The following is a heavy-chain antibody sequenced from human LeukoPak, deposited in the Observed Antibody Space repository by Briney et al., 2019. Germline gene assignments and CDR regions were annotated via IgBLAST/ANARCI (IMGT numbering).Heavy chain of an antibody. D-gene: IGHD3-22*01. V-gene: IGHV3-53*01. CDR2: IYSGGNT. CDR1: AFTVRSNY. J-gene: IGHJ5*02. Sequence: GGSLRLSCAASAFTVRSNYMSWVRQAPGKGLEWVSVIYSGGNTYYADSVKGRFTISRDNAKNSLYLQMNSLRAEDTAVYYCAITADYYDSSGPPQGFDPWGQGTLVTVSS. CDR3: AITADYYDSSGPPQGFDP.